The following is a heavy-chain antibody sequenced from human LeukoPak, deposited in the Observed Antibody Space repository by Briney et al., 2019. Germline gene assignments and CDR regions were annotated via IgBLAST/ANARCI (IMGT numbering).Heavy chain of an antibody. V-gene: IGHV3-7*01. D-gene: IGHD3-22*01. CDR1: GFTFSSYW. CDR3: ARRKHEYYYDSSGAFDI. Sequence: PGGSLRLSCAASGFTFSSYWMSWVRQAPGKGLEWVANIKQDGSEKYYVDSVKGRFTISRDNAKNSLYLQMNSLRAEDTAVYYCARRKHEYYYDSSGAFDIWGQGTMVTVSS. CDR2: IKQDGSEK. J-gene: IGHJ3*02.